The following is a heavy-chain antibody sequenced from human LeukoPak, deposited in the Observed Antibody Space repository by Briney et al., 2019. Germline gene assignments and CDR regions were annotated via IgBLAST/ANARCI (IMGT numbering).Heavy chain of an antibody. D-gene: IGHD3-10*01. CDR3: ARGTQSPVSGYFDF. CDR1: GFTFSRYD. Sequence: PGGSLRLSRAASGFTFSRYDVNWVRRAPGKGLEWVSYISASGSTTHYADSVKGRFTISRDNARNSLYLQMNSLRAEDTAVYHCARGTQSPVSGYFDFWGLGALVTVSS. CDR2: ISASGSTT. J-gene: IGHJ4*02. V-gene: IGHV3-48*03.